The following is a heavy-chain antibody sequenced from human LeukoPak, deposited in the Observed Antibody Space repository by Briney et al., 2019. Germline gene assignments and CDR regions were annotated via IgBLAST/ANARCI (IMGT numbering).Heavy chain of an antibody. CDR2: ISSSSSYI. CDR1: GFTFSSYS. Sequence: GGSLRLSCAASGFTFSSYSMNWVRQAPGKGLEWVSSISSSSSYIYYADSVKGRFTISRDNSKNTLYLQMNSLRAEDTAVYYCAKVGYSSSLRHFDYWGQGTLVTVSS. CDR3: AKVGYSSSLRHFDY. V-gene: IGHV3-21*04. D-gene: IGHD6-13*01. J-gene: IGHJ4*02.